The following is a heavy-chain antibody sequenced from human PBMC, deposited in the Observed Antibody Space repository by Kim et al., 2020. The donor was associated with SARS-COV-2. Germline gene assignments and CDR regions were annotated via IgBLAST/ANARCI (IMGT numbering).Heavy chain of an antibody. D-gene: IGHD3-22*01. V-gene: IGHV1-69*13. J-gene: IGHJ4*02. Sequence: SVKVSCKASGGTFSSYAISWVRQAPGQGLEWMGGIIPIFGTANYAQKFQGRVTITADESTSTAYMELSSLRSEDTAVYYCARGDYYDSSGYFEGSPFGYWGQETLVTVSS. CDR1: GGTFSSYA. CDR2: IIPIFGTA. CDR3: ARGDYYDSSGYFEGSPFGY.